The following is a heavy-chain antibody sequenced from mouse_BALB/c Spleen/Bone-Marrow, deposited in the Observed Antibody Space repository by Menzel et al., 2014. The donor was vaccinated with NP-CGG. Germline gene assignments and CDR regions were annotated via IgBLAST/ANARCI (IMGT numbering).Heavy chain of an antibody. CDR1: GFTFSNYW. J-gene: IGHJ2*01. Sequence: EVKLVESGGGLVQPGGSMKLSCVASGFTFSNYWMNWVRRSPEKGLEWVAEIRLKSNNYATHYAESVKGRFTISRDDSKSSVYLQMNNLRAEDTGIYYCTRITGKFDYWGQGTTLTVSS. CDR3: TRITGKFDY. CDR2: IRLKSNNYAT. D-gene: IGHD4-1*01. V-gene: IGHV6-6*02.